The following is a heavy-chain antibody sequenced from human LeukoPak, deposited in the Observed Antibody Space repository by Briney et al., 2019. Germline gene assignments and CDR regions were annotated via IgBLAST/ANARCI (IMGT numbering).Heavy chain of an antibody. D-gene: IGHD2-21*01. CDR3: ARSVSISPMFDF. CDR1: GYTFTSYG. J-gene: IGHJ4*02. Sequence: GASVKVSCKASGYTFTSYGISWVRQAPGQGLEWMGWINPNTGSTNFAQKFQGRVAMMRATSITTFYMELNSLRSDDTAVYFCARSVSISPMFDFWGQGTLIPVSS. V-gene: IGHV1-2*02. CDR2: INPNTGST.